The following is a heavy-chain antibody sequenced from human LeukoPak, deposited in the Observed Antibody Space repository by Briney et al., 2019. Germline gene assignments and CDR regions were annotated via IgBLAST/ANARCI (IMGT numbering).Heavy chain of an antibody. Sequence: GGSLRLSCAASGFILSNYAMHWVRQPAGKGLEWVSALGTSGDTFYPGSVKGRFTISRDNAKKSLFLQMSSLRAEDTAIYCCARQSTPHGNFDYWGQGTLVPVSS. V-gene: IGHV3-13*01. D-gene: IGHD5-24*01. J-gene: IGHJ4*02. CDR2: LGTSGDT. CDR1: GFILSNYA. CDR3: ARQSTPHGNFDY.